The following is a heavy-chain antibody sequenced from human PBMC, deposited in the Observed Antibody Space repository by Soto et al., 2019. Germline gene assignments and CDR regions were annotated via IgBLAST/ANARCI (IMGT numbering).Heavy chain of an antibody. J-gene: IGHJ4*02. V-gene: IGHV2-70*04. CDR1: GFSLSTSGMR. Sequence: ESGPTLVNPTQTLTLTCTFSGFSLSTSGMRVSWIRQPPGKALEWLARIDWDDDKFYSTSLKTRLTISKDTSKNQVVLTMTNMDPVDTATYYCARIQKGGLDYWGQGTLVTVSS. CDR2: IDWDDDK. CDR3: ARIQKGGLDY.